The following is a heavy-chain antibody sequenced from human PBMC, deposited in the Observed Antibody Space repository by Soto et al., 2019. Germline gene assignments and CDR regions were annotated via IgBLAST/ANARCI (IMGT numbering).Heavy chain of an antibody. D-gene: IGHD2-2*01. J-gene: IGHJ4*02. V-gene: IGHV4-59*12. CDR1: GCSISSYY. CDR2: IYYSGST. CDR3: ARGRLVPAVNFDY. Sequence: PSETLSLTCTVSGCSISSYYWSWIRQPPGKGLEWIGYIYYSGSTNYNPSLKSRVTISVDTSKNQFSLKLSSVTAADTAVYYCARGRLVPAVNFDYWGLGTLVNVS.